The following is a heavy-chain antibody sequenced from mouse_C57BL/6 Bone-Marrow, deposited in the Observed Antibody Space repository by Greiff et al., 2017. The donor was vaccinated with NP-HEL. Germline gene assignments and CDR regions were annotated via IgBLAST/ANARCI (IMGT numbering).Heavy chain of an antibody. CDR2: IYPGDGDT. CDR3: ARYGYYLYAMDY. Sequence: LQQSGAELVKPGASVKISCKASGYAFSSYWMNWVKQRPGKGLEWIGQIYPGDGDTNYNGKFKGKATLTADKSSSTAYMQLSSLTSEDSAVYFCARYGYYLYAMDYWGQGTSVTVSS. CDR1: GYAFSSYW. J-gene: IGHJ4*01. D-gene: IGHD2-3*01. V-gene: IGHV1-80*01.